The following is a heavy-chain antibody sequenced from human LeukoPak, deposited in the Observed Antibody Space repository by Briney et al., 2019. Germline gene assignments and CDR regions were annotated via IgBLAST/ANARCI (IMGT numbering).Heavy chain of an antibody. J-gene: IGHJ4*02. V-gene: IGHV4-59*01. CDR3: ARALTVRGVISFDY. CDR2: IYYSGST. Sequence: SETLSLTCTVSGGSISSYYWSWIRQPPGKGLEWMGYIYYSGSTNYNPSLNSRVTISVDTCKNQFSLKLSSVTAADTAVYYCARALTVRGVISFDYWGQGTLVTVSS. D-gene: IGHD3-10*01. CDR1: GGSISSYY.